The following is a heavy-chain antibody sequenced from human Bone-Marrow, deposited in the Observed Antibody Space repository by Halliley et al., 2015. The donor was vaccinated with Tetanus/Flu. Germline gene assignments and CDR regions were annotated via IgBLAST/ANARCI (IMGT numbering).Heavy chain of an antibody. Sequence: SLRLSCAASGLTVSSNYMSWVRQAPGKGLDWVSVIYSGGSTYYADSVKGRFTISRDNSKNTLYLQMNSLRVEDTAVYFCAKSGKSSRPGLDYWGQGTLVTVSS. CDR1: GLTVSSNY. D-gene: IGHD6-13*01. CDR3: AKSGKSSRPGLDY. J-gene: IGHJ4*02. CDR2: IYSGGST. V-gene: IGHV3-53*01.